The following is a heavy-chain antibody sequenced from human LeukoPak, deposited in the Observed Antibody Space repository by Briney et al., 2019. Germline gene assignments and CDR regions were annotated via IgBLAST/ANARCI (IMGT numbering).Heavy chain of an antibody. D-gene: IGHD6-19*01. CDR2: INPNSGGT. CDR1: GYTFTAYY. CDR3: SRVARVGSDSSGWRRFDY. J-gene: IGHJ4*02. V-gene: IGHV1-2*02. Sequence: ASVKVSCKASGYTFTAYYMHWVRQAPGQGLEWMGWINPNSGGTNSAQKFQGRVTMTRDTSISTAYMDLSRLRSDDTAVYYCSRVARVGSDSSGWRRFDYWGQGTLVTVSS.